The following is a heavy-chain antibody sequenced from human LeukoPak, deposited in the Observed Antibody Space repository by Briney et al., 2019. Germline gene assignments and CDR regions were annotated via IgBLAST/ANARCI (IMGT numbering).Heavy chain of an antibody. CDR2: IIYDGSKQ. D-gene: IGHD4-17*01. CDR1: ESIFDNYA. V-gene: IGHV3-30*04. CDR3: ARDKFPYVDYAGYFDY. Sequence: GGSLRLSCVASESIFDNYAMHWVRQAPGKGLEWVAVIIYDGSKQYFGDSVKGRFTIPRDSSKRTLYLHMNSLRPEDTAVYYCARDKFPYVDYAGYFDYWGQGTLVTVSS. J-gene: IGHJ4*02.